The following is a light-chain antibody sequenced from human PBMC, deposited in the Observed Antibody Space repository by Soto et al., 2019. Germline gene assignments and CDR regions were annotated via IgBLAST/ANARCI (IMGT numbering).Light chain of an antibody. CDR3: QQSYSTPYS. J-gene: IGKJ2*01. Sequence: DIQMTQSPSFLSASLGDRVTITCRASQTISSFLYWYQQRPGKAPKLLIYATSNLHSGVPSRFSDAGSGTDFTLTINSLQPEDFANYYCQQSYSTPYSLGQWTKL. CDR1: QTISSF. CDR2: ATS. V-gene: IGKV1-39*01.